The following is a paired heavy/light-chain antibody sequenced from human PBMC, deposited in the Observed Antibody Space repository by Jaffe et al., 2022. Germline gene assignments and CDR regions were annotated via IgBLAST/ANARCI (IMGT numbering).Light chain of an antibody. J-gene: IGKJ2*01. CDR2: KAS. CDR3: QQYNSYRT. CDR1: QSISSW. Sequence: DIQMTQSPSTLSASVGDRVTITCRASQSISSWLAWYQQKPGKAPKLLIYKASSLESGVPSRFSGSGSGTEFTLTISSLQPDDFATYYCQQYNSYRTFGQGTKLEIK. V-gene: IGKV1-5*03.
Heavy chain of an antibody. CDR1: GFTFSSYE. Sequence: EVQLVESGGGLVQPGGSLRLSCAASGFTFSSYEMNWVRQAPGKGLEWVSYISSSGSTIYYADSVKGRFTISRDNAKNSLYLQMNSLRAEDTAVYYCARDLDYGDYARPGGFDYWGQGTLVTVSS. V-gene: IGHV3-48*03. D-gene: IGHD4-17*01. CDR2: ISSSGSTI. CDR3: ARDLDYGDYARPGGFDY. J-gene: IGHJ4*02.